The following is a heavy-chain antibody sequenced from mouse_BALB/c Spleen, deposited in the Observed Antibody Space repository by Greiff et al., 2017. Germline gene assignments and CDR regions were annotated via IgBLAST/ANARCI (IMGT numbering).Heavy chain of an antibody. CDR3: ARRDTYYAMDY. CDR1: GFTFSSFG. V-gene: IGHV5-17*02. D-gene: IGHD3-3*01. J-gene: IGHJ4*01. CDR2: ISSGSSTI. Sequence: EVKLQESGGGLVQPGGSRKLSCAASGFTFSSFGMHWVRQAPEKGLEWVAYISSGSSTIYYADTVKGRFTISRDNPKNTLFLQMTSLRSEDTAMYYCARRDTYYAMDYWGQGTSVTVSS.